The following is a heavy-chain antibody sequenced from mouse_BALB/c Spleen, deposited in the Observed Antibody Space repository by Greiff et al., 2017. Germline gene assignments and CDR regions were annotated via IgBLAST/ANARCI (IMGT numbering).Heavy chain of an antibody. D-gene: IGHD1-2*01. J-gene: IGHJ3*01. CDR1: GYTFTSYY. CDR2: INPSNGGT. Sequence: QVQLQQSGTVLARPGASVKMSCKASGYTFTSYYMYWVKQRPGQGLEWIGGINPSNGGTNFNEKFKSKATLTVDKSSSTAYMQLSSLTSEDSAVYYCTRSITTQADWGQGTLVTVSA. CDR3: TRSITTQAD. V-gene: IGHV1-53*01.